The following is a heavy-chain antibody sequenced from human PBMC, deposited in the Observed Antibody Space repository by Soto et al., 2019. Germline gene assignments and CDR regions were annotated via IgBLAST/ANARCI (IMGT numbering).Heavy chain of an antibody. CDR1: GFTFSSYW. J-gene: IGHJ4*02. CDR2: INSDGSST. Sequence: EVQLVESGGGLVQPGGSLRLSCAASGFTFSSYWMHWVRQAPGKGLVWVSRINSDGSSTSYADSVKGRFTISRDNAKKPLYQKMTSLTAENTAVYYCAVAVAGPTAIGYWGQGTLVTVSS. D-gene: IGHD6-19*01. V-gene: IGHV3-74*01. CDR3: AVAVAGPTAIGY.